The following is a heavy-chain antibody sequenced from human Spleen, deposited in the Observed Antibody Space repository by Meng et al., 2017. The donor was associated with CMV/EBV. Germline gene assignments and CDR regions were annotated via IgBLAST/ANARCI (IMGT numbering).Heavy chain of an antibody. CDR2: INHSGST. J-gene: IGHJ4*02. CDR1: GGSFSGYY. D-gene: IGHD3-10*01. Sequence: QVQLQPGGAGLLKPSETLSLTCAVYGGSFSGYYWSWIRQPPGKGLEWIGEINHSGSTNYNPSLKSRVTISVDTSKNQFSLKLSSVTAADTAVYYCARGVYGSGTFDYWGQGTLVTVSS. CDR3: ARGVYGSGTFDY. V-gene: IGHV4-34*01.